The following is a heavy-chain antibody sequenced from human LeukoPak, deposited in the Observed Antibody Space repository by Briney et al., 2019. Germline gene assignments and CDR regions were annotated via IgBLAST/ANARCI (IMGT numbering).Heavy chain of an antibody. J-gene: IGHJ6*02. CDR3: AKAVAGIGYGMDV. V-gene: IGHV3-23*01. CDR1: GFTFSSYA. D-gene: IGHD6-19*01. Sequence: GGSLRLSWAASGFTFSSYAMSWVRQAPGKGLEWVSAISGSGGSTYYADSVKGRFTISRDNPKNTLYLQMNSLRAEDTAVYYCAKAVAGIGYGMDVWGQGTTVTVSS. CDR2: ISGSGGST.